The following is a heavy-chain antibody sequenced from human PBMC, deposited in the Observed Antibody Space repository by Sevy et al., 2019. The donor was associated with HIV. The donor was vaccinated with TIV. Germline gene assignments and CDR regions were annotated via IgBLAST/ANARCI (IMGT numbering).Heavy chain of an antibody. J-gene: IGHJ5*02. V-gene: IGHV4-59*01. Sequence: SETLSLTCTVSGGSISSYYWSWIRQPPGKGLQWIGYIYYSGSTNYNPSLKSRVTISVDTSKNQFSLKLSSVTAADTAVYYCARVNLVATMWRGWFDPWGQRTLVTVSS. CDR1: GGSISSYY. CDR3: ARVNLVATMWRGWFDP. D-gene: IGHD5-12*01. CDR2: IYYSGST.